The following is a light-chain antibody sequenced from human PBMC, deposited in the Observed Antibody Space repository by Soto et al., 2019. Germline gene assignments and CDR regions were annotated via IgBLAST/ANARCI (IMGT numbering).Light chain of an antibody. J-gene: IGLJ1*01. Sequence: QSVLTQPASVSGSPGQSITISCTGTSSDLGTYNYVSWYQQYPDKAPKLIIYDVRNRPSEVSDRFSGSKSGDTASLIISGLQAEDEADYYCCSYAGSSTYVFGTGTKLTVL. CDR3: CSYAGSSTYV. V-gene: IGLV2-23*02. CDR1: SSDLGTYNY. CDR2: DVR.